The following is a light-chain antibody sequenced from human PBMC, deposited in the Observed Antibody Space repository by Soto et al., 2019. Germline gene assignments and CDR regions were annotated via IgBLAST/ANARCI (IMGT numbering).Light chain of an antibody. Sequence: DIQMTQSPSTLSASVGDRVTITCRASQSISSRLAWYQQKPGKAPKLLIYKASSLESGVPSRFSGSGSGTEFTLTISSLKPDDFAAYYCQQYNSYVYTFGQGTKLEIK. CDR3: QQYNSYVYT. V-gene: IGKV1-5*03. CDR1: QSISSR. J-gene: IGKJ2*01. CDR2: KAS.